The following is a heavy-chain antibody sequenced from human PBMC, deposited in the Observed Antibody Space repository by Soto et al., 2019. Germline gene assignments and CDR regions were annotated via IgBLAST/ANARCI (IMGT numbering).Heavy chain of an antibody. J-gene: IGHJ6*02. CDR1: GYTFYSHS. CDR3: ARCIQGDYYYGMDV. Sequence: QAQLVQSGAEVKKPGASVKVSCKASGYTFYSHSISWVRQAPGQGLEWMGRINGDYGNTQYAQKFRGRVTMTTDTAXTTVYMELTNLRSDDTAVYYCARCIQGDYYYGMDVWGQGTTVTVSS. V-gene: IGHV1-18*01. D-gene: IGHD5-18*01. CDR2: INGDYGNT.